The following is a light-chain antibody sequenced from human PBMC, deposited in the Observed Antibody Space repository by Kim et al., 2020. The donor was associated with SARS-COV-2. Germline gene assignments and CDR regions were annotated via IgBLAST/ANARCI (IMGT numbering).Light chain of an antibody. J-gene: IGLJ1*01. Sequence: QSALTQPASVSGSPGQSITISCTGTTRDVESYNLVSWYQQHPGKAPKLMIYEDTKRPSGVSNRFSGPKSGNTASLTISGLQTEDEADYYCCSYARGGTYVFGTGTKVTVL. CDR2: EDT. CDR3: CSYARGGTYV. CDR1: TRDVESYNL. V-gene: IGLV2-23*01.